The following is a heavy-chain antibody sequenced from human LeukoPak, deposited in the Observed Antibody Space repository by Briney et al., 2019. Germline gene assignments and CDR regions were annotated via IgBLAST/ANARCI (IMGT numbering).Heavy chain of an antibody. Sequence: SETLSLTCTVSGGSISSSSYYWGWIRQPPGKGLEWIGSIYYSGSTNYNPSLKSRVTISVDTSKNQFSLKLSSVTAADTAVYYCARYVVVAAATSKYYYGMDVWGQGTTVTVSS. J-gene: IGHJ6*02. V-gene: IGHV4-39*07. CDR1: GGSISSSSYY. CDR2: IYYSGST. CDR3: ARYVVVAAATSKYYYGMDV. D-gene: IGHD2-15*01.